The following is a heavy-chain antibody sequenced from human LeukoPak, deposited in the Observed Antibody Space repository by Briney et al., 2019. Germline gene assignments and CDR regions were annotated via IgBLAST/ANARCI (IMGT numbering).Heavy chain of an antibody. CDR1: GFTFSSYG. CDR2: ISSDGSNA. J-gene: IGHJ4*02. Sequence: GRTLRLSCAASGFTFSSYGMHWVREAPGKGREWVAVISSDGSNAYYADSVKGRFTMSRDNSKNTLFVQMNSLRAEDTAVYYCAKDLSGRKGPFDYWGQGTLVTVSS. CDR3: AKDLSGRKGPFDY. D-gene: IGHD3-10*01. V-gene: IGHV3-30*18.